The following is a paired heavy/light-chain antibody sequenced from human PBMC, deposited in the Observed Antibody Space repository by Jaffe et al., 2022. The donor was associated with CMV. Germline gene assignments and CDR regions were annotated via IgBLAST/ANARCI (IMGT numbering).Light chain of an antibody. J-gene: IGKJ4*01. CDR2: WAS. Sequence: DIVMTQSPDSLAVSLGERATINCKSSQSLSYSSNNKDCLAWYQQKPGQPPKLLLYWASTRDSGVPDRFRGSGSGTDFTLDITSLQAEDVAVYYCQQYYSVPPLTFGGGTKVEIK. V-gene: IGKV4-1*01. CDR1: QSLSYSSNNKDC. CDR3: QQYYSVPPLT.
Heavy chain of an antibody. D-gene: IGHD3-10*01. J-gene: IGHJ4*02. Sequence: EVQLVESGGGLVRPGGSLRLSCAASGFTFNNFAMAWVRQAPGKGLEWVSAISTSGHTTYYADSVKGRFTISRDSSNNTLYLQMNSLRAEDMAVYYCAKDLTPRTTMVWVLDSWGQGTLVTVSS. CDR3: AKDLTPRTTMVWVLDS. V-gene: IGHV3-23*04. CDR1: GFTFNNFA. CDR2: ISTSGHTT.